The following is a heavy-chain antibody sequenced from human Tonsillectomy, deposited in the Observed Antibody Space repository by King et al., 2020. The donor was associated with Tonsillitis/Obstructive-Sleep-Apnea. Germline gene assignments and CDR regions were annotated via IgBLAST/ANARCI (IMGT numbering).Heavy chain of an antibody. CDR2: IWYDGSNK. J-gene: IGHJ6*02. CDR1: GITFSSYG. D-gene: IGHD2-15*01. Sequence: VQLVESGGGVVQPGRSLRLSCAASGITFSSYGMHWVRQAPGKGLEWVAVIWYDGSNKYYADSVKGRFTISRDNSKNTLYLQMNSLRAEDTAVYYCAGDRQMVVPAYYYYYGMDVWGQGTTVTVSS. V-gene: IGHV3-33*01. CDR3: AGDRQMVVPAYYYYYGMDV.